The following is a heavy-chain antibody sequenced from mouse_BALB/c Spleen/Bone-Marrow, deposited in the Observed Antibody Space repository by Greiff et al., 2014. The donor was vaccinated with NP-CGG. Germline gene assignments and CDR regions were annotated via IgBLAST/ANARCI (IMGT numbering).Heavy chain of an antibody. CDR3: ATYYYGSSWGFAY. CDR2: IDPANGNT. D-gene: IGHD1-1*01. Sequence: VQLQQSGAELVKPGASVKLSCTASGFNIKDTYMHWVKQRPEQGLEWIGRIDPANGNTKYDPKFQGKATITADTFPNTAYLQLSSLTSEDTAVYYCATYYYGSSWGFAYWGQGTLVTVSA. J-gene: IGHJ3*01. CDR1: GFNIKDTY. V-gene: IGHV14-3*02.